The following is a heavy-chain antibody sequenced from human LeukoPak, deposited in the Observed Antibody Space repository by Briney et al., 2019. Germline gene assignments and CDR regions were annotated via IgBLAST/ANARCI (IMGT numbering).Heavy chain of an antibody. CDR3: ARGGGFLGELSFDWFDP. V-gene: IGHV1-46*01. J-gene: IGHJ5*02. D-gene: IGHD3-16*02. CDR2: INPSGGST. Sequence: ASVKVSCKASGYTLTSYYMHWVRQAPGQGLEWMGIINPSGGSTSYAQKFQGRVTMTRDTSTSTVYMELSSLRSEDTAVYYCARGGGFLGELSFDWFDPWGQGTLVTVSS. CDR1: GYTLTSYY.